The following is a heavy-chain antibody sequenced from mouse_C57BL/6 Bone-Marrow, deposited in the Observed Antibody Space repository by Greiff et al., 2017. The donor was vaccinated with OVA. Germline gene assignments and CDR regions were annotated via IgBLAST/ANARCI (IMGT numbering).Heavy chain of an antibody. CDR1: GYTFTSYW. D-gene: IGHD2-13*01. J-gene: IGHJ1*03. V-gene: IGHV1-50*01. Sequence: QVQLQQSGAELVKPGASVKLSCKASGYTFTSYWMQWVKQRPGQGLEWIGEIDPSDSYTNYNQKFKGKATLTVDTSSSTAYMQLNSLTSEDSAVDDCARCGDYYWYCGVWVTGATVTVTS. CDR3: ARCGDYYWYCGV. CDR2: IDPSDSYT.